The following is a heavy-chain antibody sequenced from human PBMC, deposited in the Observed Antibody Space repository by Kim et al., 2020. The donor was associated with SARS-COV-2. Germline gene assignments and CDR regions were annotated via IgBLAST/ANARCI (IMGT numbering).Heavy chain of an antibody. J-gene: IGHJ5*02. Sequence: SETLSLTCTVSGDSISNGGYFWSWIRQHPEKGLEWIAYINYNGNNYYNPSLKSRATISVDTSKNQFSLRLSSVTAADTAVYYCARDYKSGYYSGWFDPWGQGSLVTVSS. CDR1: GDSISNGGYF. D-gene: IGHD3-3*01. CDR2: INYNGNN. V-gene: IGHV4-31*03. CDR3: ARDYKSGYYSGWFDP.